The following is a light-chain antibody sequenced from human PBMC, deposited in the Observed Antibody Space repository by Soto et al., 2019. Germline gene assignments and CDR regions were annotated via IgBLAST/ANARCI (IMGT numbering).Light chain of an antibody. V-gene: IGLV2-14*01. J-gene: IGLJ2*01. CDR2: EVT. CDR3: CSYTSRSTLV. CDR1: SSDVGGFNY. Sequence: QSALIQPPPVSGSPGQSVTISCTGTSSDVGGFNYVSWYQQHPDKAPKLIIFEVTDRPSGVSNRFSGSKSGNTASLTISGLQSEDEAEYYCCSYTSRSTLVFGGGTKLTVL.